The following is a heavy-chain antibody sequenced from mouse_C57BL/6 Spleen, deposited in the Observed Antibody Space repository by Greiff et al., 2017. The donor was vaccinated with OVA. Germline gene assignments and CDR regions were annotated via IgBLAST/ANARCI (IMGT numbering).Heavy chain of an antibody. V-gene: IGHV5-6*01. J-gene: IGHJ4*01. CDR3: ERQTGTLYARDD. CDR2: ISSGGSYT. D-gene: IGHD4-1*01. CDR1: GFTFSSYG. Sequence: EVQRVESGGDLVKPGGSLKLSCAASGFTFSSYGMSWVRQTPDKRLEWVATISSGGSYTYYPDSVKGRFTISRDNAKNTLYLQMRSRKAEDTAMYDCERQTGTLYARDDGGKGTSAPAPS.